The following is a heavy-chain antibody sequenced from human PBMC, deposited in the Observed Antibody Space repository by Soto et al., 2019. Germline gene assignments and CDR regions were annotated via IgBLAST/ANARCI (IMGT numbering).Heavy chain of an antibody. CDR1: GFTFSSYA. D-gene: IGHD2-15*01. V-gene: IGHV3-23*01. Sequence: GGSLRLSCAASGFTFSSYAMSWVRQAPGKGLEWVSAISGSGGSTYYADSVKGRFTISRDNSKDTLYLQMNSLRAEDTAVYYCAKIPIVVVVAATPELDYWGQGTLVTSPQ. CDR3: AKIPIVVVVAATPELDY. CDR2: ISGSGGST. J-gene: IGHJ4*02.